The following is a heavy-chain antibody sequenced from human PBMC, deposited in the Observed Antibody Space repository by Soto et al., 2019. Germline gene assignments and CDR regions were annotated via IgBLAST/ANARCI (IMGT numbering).Heavy chain of an antibody. Sequence: SLRLSCAASGFTFSSYGMHWVRQAPGKGLEWVAVISYDGSNKYYADSVKGRFTISRDNSKNTLYLQMNSLRAEDTAVYYCAKNTWGPATHGNAIFDYWGQGTLVTVSS. D-gene: IGHD2-15*01. CDR1: GFTFSSYG. V-gene: IGHV3-30*18. CDR3: AKNTWGPATHGNAIFDY. CDR2: ISYDGSNK. J-gene: IGHJ4*02.